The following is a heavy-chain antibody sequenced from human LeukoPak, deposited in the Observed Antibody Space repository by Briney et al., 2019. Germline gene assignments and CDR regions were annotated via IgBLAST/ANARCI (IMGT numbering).Heavy chain of an antibody. D-gene: IGHD3-10*01. CDR3: AKWLSSGSPRGDALDI. J-gene: IGHJ3*02. CDR1: GFTFSTYA. Sequence: GRSLTLSCAASGFTFSTYAMHWVRQAPGKGLEWVALKKYYPDSVEGRFIISRDNSKNTLYLQMNSLRAEDTAVYYCAKWLSSGSPRGDALDIWGQGTMVTVSS. V-gene: IGHV3-30*18. CDR2: KK.